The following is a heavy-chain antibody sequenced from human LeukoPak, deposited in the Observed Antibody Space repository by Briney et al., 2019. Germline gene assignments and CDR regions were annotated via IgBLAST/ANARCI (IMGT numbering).Heavy chain of an antibody. D-gene: IGHD6-13*01. V-gene: IGHV4-30-4*01. CDR3: ARVSHFRRAGPIDY. CDR1: GGSISSGDYY. J-gene: IGHJ4*02. Sequence: PSETLSLTCTVSGGSISSGDYYWSWIRQPPGKGLEWIGYIYYSGSTYYNPSLKSRVTISVDTSKNQFSLKLSSVTAADTAVYYCARVSHFRRAGPIDYWGQGTLVTVSS. CDR2: IYYSGST.